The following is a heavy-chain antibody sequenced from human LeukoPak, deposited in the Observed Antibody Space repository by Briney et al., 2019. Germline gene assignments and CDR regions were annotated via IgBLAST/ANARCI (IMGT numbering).Heavy chain of an antibody. V-gene: IGHV3-7*01. CDR3: ARASHWFGELLRFDY. CDR1: GFTFSSYW. D-gene: IGHD3-10*01. J-gene: IGHJ4*02. CDR2: IKQDGSEK. Sequence: PGGSLRLSCAASGFTFSSYWMSWVRQAPGKGLEWVANIKQDGSEKYYVDSVKGRFTISRDNAKNSLYLQMNSLRAEDTAVYYCARASHWFGELLRFDYWGQGTLVTVSS.